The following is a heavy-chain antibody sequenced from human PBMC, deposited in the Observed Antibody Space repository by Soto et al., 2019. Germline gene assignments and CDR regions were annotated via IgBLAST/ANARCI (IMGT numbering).Heavy chain of an antibody. V-gene: IGHV3-11*01. D-gene: IGHD1-26*01. CDR2: ISSSGTTI. CDR1: GFTFSDYY. Sequence: QVQLVESGGGLVKPGGSLRLSCAASGFTFSDYYMSWIRQAPGKGLERVSYISSSGTTIYYADSVKGRFTISRDNAKNSLYLQMNSLRAEDTAVYYCASEKEVGATERDAFDIWGQGTMVTVSS. J-gene: IGHJ3*02. CDR3: ASEKEVGATERDAFDI.